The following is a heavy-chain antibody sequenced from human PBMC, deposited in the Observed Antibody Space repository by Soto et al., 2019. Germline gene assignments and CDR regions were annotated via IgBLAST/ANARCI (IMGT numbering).Heavy chain of an antibody. CDR1: EFTFSSYG. Sequence: GGSLRLSCAASEFTFSSYGMHWVRQAPGKGLEWVAVIWYDGSNKYYADSVKGRFTISRDNSKNTLYLQMNSLRAEDTAVYYCARGSYYDILTGQTYGMDVWGQGTTVTVSS. V-gene: IGHV3-33*01. CDR3: ARGSYYDILTGQTYGMDV. CDR2: IWYDGSNK. J-gene: IGHJ6*02. D-gene: IGHD3-9*01.